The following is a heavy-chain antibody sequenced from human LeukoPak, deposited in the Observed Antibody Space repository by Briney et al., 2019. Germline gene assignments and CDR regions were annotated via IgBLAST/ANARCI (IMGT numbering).Heavy chain of an antibody. J-gene: IGHJ2*01. CDR1: GGSIRSSY. D-gene: IGHD4-17*01. CDR2: IYYSGST. V-gene: IGHV4-59*01. Sequence: SETLSLTCTVSGGSIRSSYWSWIRQPPGKGLQGIGYIYYSGSTNYNPSLKSRVTISVDTSKNQFSLKLTSVTAADTAVYYCAKYNGDSLGFFDLWGRGTLVTVSS. CDR3: AKYNGDSLGFFDL.